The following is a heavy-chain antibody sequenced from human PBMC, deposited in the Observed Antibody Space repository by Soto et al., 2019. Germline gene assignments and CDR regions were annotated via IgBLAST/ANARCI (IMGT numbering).Heavy chain of an antibody. V-gene: IGHV1-46*03. CDR2: INPSRGTT. J-gene: IGHJ5*02. CDR3: ARSYISSSYWFDP. Sequence: QVQLVQSGAEVKKPGASVNVSCKASGYSFITYFMHWVRQAPGQGLEWMGVINPSRGTTTYAQKFQDRVTMTRDTSASTVYRKLSSLRSEDTAIYYCARSYISSSYWFDPWGQGTLVTVSS. CDR1: GYSFITYF. D-gene: IGHD6-6*01.